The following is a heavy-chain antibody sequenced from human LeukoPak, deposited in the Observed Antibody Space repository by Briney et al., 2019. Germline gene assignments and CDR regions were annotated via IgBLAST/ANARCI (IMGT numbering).Heavy chain of an antibody. Sequence: PETLSLTCALYGGSLSGYCWSWIRQPPGEGRGWVGETIHRVSTNYNPSRKSRVTISVDTPKNQFSLKLSSVPAADTAVYYCARVVCSGGSCNFYYYYYYGMDVWGQGTTVTVSS. V-gene: IGHV4-34*12. J-gene: IGHJ6*02. D-gene: IGHD2-15*01. CDR1: GGSLSGYC. CDR3: ARVVCSGGSCNFYYYYYYGMDV. CDR2: TIHRVST.